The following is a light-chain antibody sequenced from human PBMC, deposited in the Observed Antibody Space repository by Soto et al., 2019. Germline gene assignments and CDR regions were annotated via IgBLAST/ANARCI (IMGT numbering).Light chain of an antibody. CDR1: SSDVGSYNL. CDR3: CSYAGSSTFVV. Sequence: QSALTQPASVSGSPGQSITISCTGTSSDVGSYNLVSWYQQHPGKAPKLMIYEVSKRPSGVSNRFSGSKSGNTASQTISGLQDEDEAEYYGCSYAGSSTFVVFGGGTKLTVL. J-gene: IGLJ3*02. V-gene: IGLV2-23*02. CDR2: EVS.